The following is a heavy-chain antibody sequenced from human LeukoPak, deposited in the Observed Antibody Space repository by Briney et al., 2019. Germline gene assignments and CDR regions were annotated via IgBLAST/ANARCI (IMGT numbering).Heavy chain of an antibody. V-gene: IGHV4-59*11. CDR2: IYYSGST. Sequence: SSETLSLTCTVSGGSISSHYWSWIRQPPGKGLEWIGYIYYSGSTNYNPSLKSRVTISVDTSKNQLSLKLSSVTAADTAVYYCARDCDIWGQGTMVTVSS. CDR1: GGSISSHY. CDR3: ARDCDI. J-gene: IGHJ3*02.